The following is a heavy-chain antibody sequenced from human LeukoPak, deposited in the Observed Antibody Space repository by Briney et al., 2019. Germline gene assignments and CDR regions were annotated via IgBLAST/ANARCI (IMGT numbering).Heavy chain of an antibody. V-gene: IGHV3-33*08. D-gene: IGHD3-10*01. CDR3: ARDSSASGSYWSDY. CDR1: GFTFSDSG. Sequence: GGSLKLSCAASGFTFSDSGMHWVRQAPGKGLEWVAIIWYDGSNKYYADSVKGRFTISRDNSKNTLYLQMNSLRAEDTAVYYCARDSSASGSYWSDYWGQGTLVTVSS. CDR2: IWYDGSNK. J-gene: IGHJ4*02.